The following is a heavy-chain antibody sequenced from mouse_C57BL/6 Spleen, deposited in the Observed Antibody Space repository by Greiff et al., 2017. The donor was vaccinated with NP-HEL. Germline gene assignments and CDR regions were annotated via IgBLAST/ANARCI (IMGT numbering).Heavy chain of an antibody. CDR2: IHPNSGST. V-gene: IGHV1-64*01. J-gene: IGHJ3*01. CDR3: ARSKGGNYPFAY. CDR1: GYTFTSYW. Sequence: VQLQQPGAELVKPGASVKLSCKASGYTFTSYWMHWVKQRPGQGLEWIGMIHPNSGSTNYNEKFKSKATLTVDKSSSTAYMQLSSLTSEDSAVYYCARSKGGNYPFAYWGQGTLVTVSA. D-gene: IGHD2-1*01.